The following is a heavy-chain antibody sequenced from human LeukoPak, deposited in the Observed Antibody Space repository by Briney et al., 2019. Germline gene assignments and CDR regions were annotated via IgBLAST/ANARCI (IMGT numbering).Heavy chain of an antibody. V-gene: IGHV3-30*02. Sequence: PGGSLRLSCAASGFTFSSYGMHWVRQAPGKGLEWVAFIRYDGSNKYYADSVKGRFTISRDNSKNTLYLQMNSLRAEDTAVYYCAKDLYSTVVPAALYNWIDPWGQGTLVTVSS. CDR3: AKDLYSTVVPAALYNWIDP. CDR2: IRYDGSNK. D-gene: IGHD2-2*01. CDR1: GFTFSSYG. J-gene: IGHJ5*02.